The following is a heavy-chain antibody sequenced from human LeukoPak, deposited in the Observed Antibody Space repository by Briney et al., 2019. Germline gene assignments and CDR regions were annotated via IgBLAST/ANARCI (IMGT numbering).Heavy chain of an antibody. CDR3: ARAHREIGY. CDR2: INHSGST. Sequence: SETLSLTCAVYGGSFSGYYWSWIRQPPGKGLEWIGEINHSGSTNYNPSLKSRVTISVDTSKNQFSLKLSSVTAADTAVYYCARAHREIGYWGQGTLVTVSS. J-gene: IGHJ4*02. CDR1: GGSFSGYY. V-gene: IGHV4-34*01. D-gene: IGHD1-14*01.